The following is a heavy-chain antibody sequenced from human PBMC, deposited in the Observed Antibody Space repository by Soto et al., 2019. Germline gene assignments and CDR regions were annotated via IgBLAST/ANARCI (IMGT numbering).Heavy chain of an antibody. V-gene: IGHV4-39*01. CDR1: GGSISSSSYY. CDR3: ARHATLPFWSGSHSRYFDY. D-gene: IGHD3-3*01. Sequence: SETLSLTCTVSGGSISSSSYYWGWIRQPPGKGLEWIGSIYYSGSTYYNPSLKSRVTISVDTSKNQFSLKLSSVTAADTAVYYCARHATLPFWSGSHSRYFDYWGQGTLVTVSS. J-gene: IGHJ4*02. CDR2: IYYSGST.